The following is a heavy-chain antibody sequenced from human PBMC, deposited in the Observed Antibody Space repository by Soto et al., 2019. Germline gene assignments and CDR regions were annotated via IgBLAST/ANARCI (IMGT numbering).Heavy chain of an antibody. D-gene: IGHD3-3*01. CDR3: AKRYDFWSGRWYGLGV. J-gene: IGHJ6*04. CDR2: IYHIGST. V-gene: IGHV4-4*02. CDR1: GASINSANW. Sequence: QVLLEESGPGLVRPSGTLSLTCSVSGASINSANWWVWVRQPPGKGLEWIGEIYHIGSTTYNPSLKSRATISVDKSKNQFSLIVTSVTAADTAVYYCAKRYDFWSGRWYGLGVWGKGTTVTVSS.